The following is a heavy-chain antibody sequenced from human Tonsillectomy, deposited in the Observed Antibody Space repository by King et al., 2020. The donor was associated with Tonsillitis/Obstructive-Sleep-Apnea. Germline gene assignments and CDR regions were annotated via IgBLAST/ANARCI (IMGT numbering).Heavy chain of an antibody. Sequence: VQLVESGGGLIQPGGSLRLSCTASGFTVRTNSMTWVRQTPGKGLEWVSIVYSGGSTNYADSVKGRFTISRDSSENTLYLQLNSLRAEDTAVYYCAREWRGRNFDYWGQGTLVTVSS. CDR2: VYSGGST. V-gene: IGHV3-53*01. D-gene: IGHD3-10*01. CDR1: GFTVRTNS. CDR3: AREWRGRNFDY. J-gene: IGHJ4*02.